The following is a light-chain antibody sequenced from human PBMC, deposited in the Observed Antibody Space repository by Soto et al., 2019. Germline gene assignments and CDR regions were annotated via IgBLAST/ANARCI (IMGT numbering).Light chain of an antibody. CDR2: GTS. V-gene: IGKV3-15*01. Sequence: VVMTQSPATLSLSPGERATLSCRASQSVGGDLAWYQQKPGQAPSLLIYGTSTRATGIPARFSGSRSGTEFTLTISSLQSEDFALYYCQQYNNWPLTVGGGTKVDIK. J-gene: IGKJ4*01. CDR1: QSVGGD. CDR3: QQYNNWPLT.